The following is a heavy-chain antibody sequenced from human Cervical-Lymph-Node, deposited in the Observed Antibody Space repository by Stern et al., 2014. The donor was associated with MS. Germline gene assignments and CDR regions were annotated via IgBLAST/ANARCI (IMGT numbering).Heavy chain of an antibody. CDR2: ISTVLLTP. Sequence: VQLVQSGAEVKKPGSSVKVSCMASGGTFSRNAISWVRQAPGQGLEWVGGISTVLLTPNYAQKCQGSVIITADRSTSTGYMELTSLRSEDTAVYYCARTVSAWNGDLMGAAPSGYYYGMDVWGQGTTVTVSS. D-gene: IGHD1-1*01. J-gene: IGHJ6*02. CDR3: ARTVSAWNGDLMGAAPSGYYYGMDV. CDR1: GGTFSRNA. V-gene: IGHV1-69*06.